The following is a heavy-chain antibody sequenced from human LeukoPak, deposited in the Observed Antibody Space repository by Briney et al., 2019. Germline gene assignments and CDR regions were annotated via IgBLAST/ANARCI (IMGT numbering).Heavy chain of an antibody. V-gene: IGHV3-30*18. CDR1: GFTFSSYG. CDR3: AKDPGGSSGYPDAFDI. J-gene: IGHJ3*02. Sequence: GRSLRLSCAASGFTFSSYGMHWVRQAPGKGLEWVAVISYDGSNKYYADSVKGRFAISRDNSKNTLYLQMNSLRAEDTAVYYCAKDPGGSSGYPDAFDIWGQGTMVTVSS. D-gene: IGHD3-22*01. CDR2: ISYDGSNK.